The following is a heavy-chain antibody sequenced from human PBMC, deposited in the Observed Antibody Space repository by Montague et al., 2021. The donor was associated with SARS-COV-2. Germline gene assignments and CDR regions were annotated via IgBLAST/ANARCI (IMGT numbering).Heavy chain of an antibody. J-gene: IGHJ6*02. CDR3: ARGGGYYNYGLDV. CDR1: SGSIISSGYY. D-gene: IGHD3-22*01. CDR2: IYYSGTT. V-gene: IGHV4-39*02. Sequence: SETLSLTCSVSSGSIISSGYYWGWIRQPPGKELEWIGNIYYSGTTYYNPSLQSRGTISVDTSKNHFSLKVTSVTAADTAVYYCARGGGYYNYGLDVWGPGTPVTVS.